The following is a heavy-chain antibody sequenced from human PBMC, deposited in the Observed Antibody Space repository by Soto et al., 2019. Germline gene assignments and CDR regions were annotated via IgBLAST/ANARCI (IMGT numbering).Heavy chain of an antibody. J-gene: IGHJ6*02. Sequence: EVQLVGSGGGLVQPGGSLRLSCVDSGFTFSSYWMSWVRQAPVKGQEWVGNIKQDGSEENYVDTLKGRFTMSRDNAKNSMYLQMNSLRVEDTAVYYCARIAATGRGWDVWGQGTTVVVSS. CDR3: ARIAATGRGWDV. CDR2: IKQDGSEE. CDR1: GFTFSSYW. V-gene: IGHV3-7*01. D-gene: IGHD6-13*01.